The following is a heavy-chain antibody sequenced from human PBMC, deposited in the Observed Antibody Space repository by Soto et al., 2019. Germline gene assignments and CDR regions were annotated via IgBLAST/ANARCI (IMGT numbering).Heavy chain of an antibody. Sequence: SGPTLVNPTQTLTLTCTFSGFSLSTSGVGVGWIRQPPGKALEWLALIYWDDDKRYSLSLKSRLTITKDTSKNQVVLTMTNMDPVDTATYYCAHSFPSLWFGEFPGAFDIWGQGTMVTVSS. CDR2: IYWDDDK. D-gene: IGHD3-10*01. V-gene: IGHV2-5*02. J-gene: IGHJ3*02. CDR1: GFSLSTSGVG. CDR3: AHSFPSLWFGEFPGAFDI.